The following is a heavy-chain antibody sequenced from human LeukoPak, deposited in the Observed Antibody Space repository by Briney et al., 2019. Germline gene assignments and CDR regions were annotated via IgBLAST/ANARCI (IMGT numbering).Heavy chain of an antibody. CDR3: ARDVDTATDQINDY. CDR2: VSTYNGNT. D-gene: IGHD5-18*01. V-gene: IGHV1-18*04. CDR1: GYTFTSHG. Sequence: AASVKVSCKASGYTFTSHGISWVRQAPGQGLEWMGWVSTYNGNTNYVPKYQGRVTITTDTSTSTAYMELRSLRSDDTAVYYCARDVDTATDQINDYWGQGTLVTVSS. J-gene: IGHJ4*02.